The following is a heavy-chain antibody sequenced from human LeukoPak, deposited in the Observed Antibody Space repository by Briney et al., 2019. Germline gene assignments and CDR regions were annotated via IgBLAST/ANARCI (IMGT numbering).Heavy chain of an antibody. CDR2: INPNSGGT. CDR3: ARVKYCSGGSCYRYFDY. Sequence: ASVKVSCKASGYTFTGYYMHWVRQAPGQGLEWMGWINPNSGGTNYAQKFQGRVTMTRDTSISTAYMELSSLRSEDTAVYYCARVKYCSGGSCYRYFDYWGQGTLVTVSS. D-gene: IGHD2-15*01. J-gene: IGHJ4*02. V-gene: IGHV1-2*02. CDR1: GYTFTGYY.